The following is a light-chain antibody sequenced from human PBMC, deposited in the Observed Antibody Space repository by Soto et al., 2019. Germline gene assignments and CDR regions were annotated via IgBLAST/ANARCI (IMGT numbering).Light chain of an antibody. J-gene: IGLJ2*01. CDR2: EVS. Sequence: QSALTQPPSASGSLGQSVTISCTGTRSDIGGYNFVSWYRQSPGKAPKVVIAEVSKRPSGLADRFSGSKAGNTASLTVSGLQADDDSDYYCSSSAASHPVIFGTGTKLTVL. CDR1: RSDIGGYNF. V-gene: IGLV2-8*01. CDR3: SSSAASHPVI.